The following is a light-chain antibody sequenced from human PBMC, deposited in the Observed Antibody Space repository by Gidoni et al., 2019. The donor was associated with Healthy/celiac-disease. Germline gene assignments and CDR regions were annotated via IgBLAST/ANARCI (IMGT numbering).Light chain of an antibody. CDR2: AAS. CDR3: QQRYSTPPVT. J-gene: IGKJ3*01. CDR1: QSISSY. Sequence: DIQMTQSPSSLSASVGGRVTITCRASQSISSYLNWYQQKPGKDPKLLIYAASSLQSGVPSMFSGSGSGTDFTLTIISLQPEDFATYYCQQRYSTPPVTFGPGTNVDIK. V-gene: IGKV1-39*01.